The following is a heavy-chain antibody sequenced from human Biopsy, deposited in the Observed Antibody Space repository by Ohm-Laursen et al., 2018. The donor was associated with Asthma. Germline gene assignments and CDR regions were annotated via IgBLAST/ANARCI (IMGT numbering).Heavy chain of an antibody. Sequence: ASVKVSCNASGYTFISYAIHWVRQAPGQRLEWMGWVNAGNGNTKYPQKFQGRDTITRDTSASTAYMDLRSLRSEDTAMYYCARTYYDFLTGQVNDAFALWGQGTMVTVSS. CDR1: GYTFISYA. V-gene: IGHV1-3*01. CDR2: VNAGNGNT. CDR3: ARTYYDFLTGQVNDAFAL. D-gene: IGHD3-9*01. J-gene: IGHJ3*01.